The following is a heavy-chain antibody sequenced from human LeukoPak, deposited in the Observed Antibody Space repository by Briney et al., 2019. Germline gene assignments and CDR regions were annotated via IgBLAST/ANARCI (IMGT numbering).Heavy chain of an antibody. J-gene: IGHJ4*02. CDR1: GFTFSSYS. CDR3: ARDGGYYYDSSGYSNYFDY. Sequence: PGGSLRLSCAASGFTFSSYSMNWVRQAPGKGLEWVSSISGSSSYIYYADSVKGRFTISRDNAKNSLFLQVNSLRAEDTAVYYCARDGGYYYDSSGYSNYFDYWGQGALVTVSS. D-gene: IGHD3-22*01. V-gene: IGHV3-21*01. CDR2: ISGSSSYI.